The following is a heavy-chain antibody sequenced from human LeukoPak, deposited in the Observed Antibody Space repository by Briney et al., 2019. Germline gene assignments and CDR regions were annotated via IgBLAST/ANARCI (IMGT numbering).Heavy chain of an antibody. CDR2: IYYTGAT. J-gene: IGHJ4*02. CDR1: GGSIGSNY. CDR3: AKYGNSGWVIDN. D-gene: IGHD6-19*01. V-gene: IGHV4-59*08. Sequence: SETLPLTCTVSGGSIGSNYWTWIRQPPGKGLEYIGYIYYTGATNYNPSLKSRVTISVDTSKNQFSLKMTSVTAADTAVYFCAKYGNSGWVIDNWGQGTLVTVSS.